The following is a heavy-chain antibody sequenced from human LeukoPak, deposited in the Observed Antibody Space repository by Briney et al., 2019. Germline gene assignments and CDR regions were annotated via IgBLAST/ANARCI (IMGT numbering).Heavy chain of an antibody. CDR3: AKSTTVTQRGYFDY. CDR1: GFTFSSYG. V-gene: IGHV3-30*18. D-gene: IGHD4-17*01. CDR2: ISYDGSNK. J-gene: IGHJ4*02. Sequence: GGSLRLSCAASGFTFSSYGMHWVRQAPAKGLEWVAIISYDGSNKYYADSVKGRFTMTRDNSKNTLYLQMNSLRAEDTFVYYCAKSTTVTQRGYFDYWGQGTLVTASS.